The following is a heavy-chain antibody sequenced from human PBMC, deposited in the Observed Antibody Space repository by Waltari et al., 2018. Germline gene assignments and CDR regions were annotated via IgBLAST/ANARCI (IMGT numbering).Heavy chain of an antibody. Sequence: QVRLVQSGAEVKKPGSSVQVPCPAFGGSFSSYSINWVRQAPGQGLEWMGGIIPVFGTANYAQKFQDRLAITADESTSTAYMELSSLRSEDTAAYYCTTSSYCGTTTCYQYYGMDVWGQGTTVTVSS. CDR2: IIPVFGTA. J-gene: IGHJ6*02. D-gene: IGHD2-2*01. CDR1: GGSFSSYS. CDR3: TTSSYCGTTTCYQYYGMDV. V-gene: IGHV1-69*01.